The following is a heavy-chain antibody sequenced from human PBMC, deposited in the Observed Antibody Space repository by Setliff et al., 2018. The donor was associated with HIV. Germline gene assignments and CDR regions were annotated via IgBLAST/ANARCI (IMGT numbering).Heavy chain of an antibody. CDR1: EFTFSSYK. D-gene: IGHD3-9*01. Sequence: GGSLRLSCAASEFTFSSYKMSWVRQAPGKGLEWVANIKQDGSEKYYVDSVKGRFTISRGNAKNSLYLQMNSLRAEDTAVYYCARENYDILTGYYDYWGQGALVTVSS. J-gene: IGHJ4*02. CDR3: ARENYDILTGYYDY. CDR2: IKQDGSEK. V-gene: IGHV3-7*01.